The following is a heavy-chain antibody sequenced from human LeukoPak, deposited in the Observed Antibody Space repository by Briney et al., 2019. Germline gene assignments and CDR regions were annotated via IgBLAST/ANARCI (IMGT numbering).Heavy chain of an antibody. V-gene: IGHV1-69*04. D-gene: IGHD5-12*01. CDR3: ARDGGYSGYDYSVY. Sequence: ASVKVSCKASGGTFSSYAISWVRQAPGQGLEWMGRIIPILGIANYAQKFQGRVTITADKSTSTAYMELSSLRSEDTAVYYCARDGGYSGYDYSVYWGQGTLVTVSS. CDR1: GGTFSSYA. CDR2: IIPILGIA. J-gene: IGHJ4*02.